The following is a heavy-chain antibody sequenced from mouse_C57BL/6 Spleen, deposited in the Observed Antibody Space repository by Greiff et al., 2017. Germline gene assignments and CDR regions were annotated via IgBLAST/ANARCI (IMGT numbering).Heavy chain of an antibody. CDR2: IDPSDSYT. CDR3: ARCWYFDV. V-gene: IGHV1-50*01. Sequence: QVQLQQSGAELVKPGASVKLSCKASGYTFTSYWMQWVKQRPGQGLEWIGEIDPSDSYTNYNQKFKGKATLTVDTSSSTAYMQLSSLTSEDSAVYYCARCWYFDVWGTGTTVTVSS. CDR1: GYTFTSYW. J-gene: IGHJ1*03.